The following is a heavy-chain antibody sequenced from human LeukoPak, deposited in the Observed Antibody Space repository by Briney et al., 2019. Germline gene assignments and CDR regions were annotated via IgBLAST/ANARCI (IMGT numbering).Heavy chain of an antibody. CDR1: GFTFSSYW. D-gene: IGHD1-1*01. V-gene: IGHV3-74*01. CDR2: IKSDGSST. Sequence: PGGSLRLSCAASGFTFSSYWMNGVRQAPGKGLACVSRIKSDGSSTSYADSVKGRFTISRDDAKNTLYLQMNSLRAEDTAVYYCARAYNSHFDYWGQGALVTVSS. J-gene: IGHJ4*02. CDR3: ARAYNSHFDY.